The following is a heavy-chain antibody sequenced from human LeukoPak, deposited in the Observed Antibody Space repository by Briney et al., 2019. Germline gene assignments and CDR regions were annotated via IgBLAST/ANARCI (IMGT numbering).Heavy chain of an antibody. J-gene: IGHJ2*01. D-gene: IGHD3-16*02. V-gene: IGHV3-7*05. CDR3: VRVRAPQDDSSYRAFDL. CDR2: VKYDGSEN. Sequence: AESLSLSCAASGFSFDKHWMSWVRHAPRRGLVWVANVKYDGSENFFVDSVKGRFSISRDNAKNSLFLQMNSLRADDTAMYYCVRVRAPQDDSSYRAFDLWGRGTLVTVSS. CDR1: GFSFDKHW.